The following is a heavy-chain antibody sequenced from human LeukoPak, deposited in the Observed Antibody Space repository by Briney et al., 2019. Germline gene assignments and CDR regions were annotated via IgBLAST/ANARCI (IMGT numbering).Heavy chain of an antibody. CDR3: ASYSGYNPTSDPKEHDAFDI. J-gene: IGHJ3*02. D-gene: IGHD5-12*01. V-gene: IGHV1-8*03. CDR1: GYSFTSYD. Sequence: ASVKVSCKASGYSFTSYDINWVRQATGQGLEWMGWMNPNSGNTGYAQKFQGRVTITRNTSISTAYMELSSLRSEDTAVYYCASYSGYNPTSDPKEHDAFDIWGQGTMVTVSS. CDR2: MNPNSGNT.